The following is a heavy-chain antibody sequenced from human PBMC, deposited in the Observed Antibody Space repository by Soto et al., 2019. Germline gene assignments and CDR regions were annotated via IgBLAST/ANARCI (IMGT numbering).Heavy chain of an antibody. Sequence: QVQLQESGPGLVKPSQTLSLTCTVSGGSISSGGYYWSWIRQHPGKGLEWIGYIYYRGSTYYNPSLKSRVTISVDTSKNQFSLKLSSVTAADTAVYYCARGGVMGYCSGGSCYSKVSWFDPWGQGTLVTVSS. V-gene: IGHV4-31*03. J-gene: IGHJ5*02. CDR1: GGSISSGGYY. CDR2: IYYRGST. CDR3: ARGGVMGYCSGGSCYSKVSWFDP. D-gene: IGHD2-15*01.